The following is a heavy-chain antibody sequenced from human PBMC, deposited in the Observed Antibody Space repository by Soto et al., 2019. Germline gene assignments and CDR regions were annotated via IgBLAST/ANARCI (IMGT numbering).Heavy chain of an antibody. J-gene: IGHJ4*02. V-gene: IGHV3-21*06. CDR1: GFTFTRYS. D-gene: IGHD1-26*01. Sequence: GVSLRLSCAASGFTFTRYSMNWVRQAPGKGLEWVSSISSTTNYIYYGDSMKGRFTISRDNAKNSVYLQLNSLRAEDTAVYYCARDKFSGTYYVKGVTYFFDHWGQGALV. CDR2: ISSTTNYI. CDR3: ARDKFSGTYYVKGVTYFFDH.